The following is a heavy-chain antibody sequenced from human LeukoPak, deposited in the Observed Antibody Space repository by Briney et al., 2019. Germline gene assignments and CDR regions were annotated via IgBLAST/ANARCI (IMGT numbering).Heavy chain of an antibody. D-gene: IGHD5-24*01. J-gene: IGHJ5*02. Sequence: GESLKISCKGSGYSFTSYWIGWVRQMPGKGLEWMGIIYPGDSDTRYSPSFQGQVTISADKSISTAYLQWSSLKASDTAMYYCAGQGRDGYILNWFDPWGQGTLVTVSS. CDR2: IYPGDSDT. V-gene: IGHV5-51*01. CDR1: GYSFTSYW. CDR3: AGQGRDGYILNWFDP.